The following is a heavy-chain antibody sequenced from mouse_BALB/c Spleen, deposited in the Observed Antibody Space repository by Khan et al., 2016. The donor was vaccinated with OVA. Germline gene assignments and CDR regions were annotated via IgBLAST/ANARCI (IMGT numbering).Heavy chain of an antibody. CDR2: ISYSGVT. D-gene: IGHD1-1*01. V-gene: IGHV3-2*02. Sequence: EVKLLESGPGLVQPSQSLSLTCTVTGFSITSGYAWNCLRQFPGNKLEWMAYISYSGVTSYTPSLKSRISITRDTSKNQFFLQLHSVTTEDTATYYAARGNYYGYYIDYWGQGTTLTVSS. CDR3: ARGNYYGYYIDY. CDR1: GFSITSGYA. J-gene: IGHJ2*01.